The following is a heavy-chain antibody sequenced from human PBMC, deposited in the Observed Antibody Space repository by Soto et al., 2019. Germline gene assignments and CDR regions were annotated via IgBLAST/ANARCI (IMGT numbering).Heavy chain of an antibody. CDR2: IWYDGSNK. J-gene: IGHJ3*02. Sequence: GGSLRLSCAASGFSFSSYGMHWVRQAPGKGLEWVAVIWYDGSNKYYADTVKGRFTISRDNSKNTLYLLMNSLRAEDTAVYYCARDGSGDRHAFDIWGQGTMVTVSS. V-gene: IGHV3-33*01. CDR1: GFSFSSYG. CDR3: ARDGSGDRHAFDI. D-gene: IGHD3-10*01.